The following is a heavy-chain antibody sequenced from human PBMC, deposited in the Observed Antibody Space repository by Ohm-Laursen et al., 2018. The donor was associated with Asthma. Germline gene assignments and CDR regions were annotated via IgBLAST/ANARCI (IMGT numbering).Heavy chain of an antibody. V-gene: IGHV4-61*01. CDR3: AFCTGGTCYSGVFDV. J-gene: IGHJ3*01. D-gene: IGHD2-15*01. Sequence: SDTLSLTCTVSGGSVSSGSYYWSWIRQPPGKGLEWIGCLFYSGNTHYNPSLQSRITISEDTSKNQVSLEVNSVTAADTAVYFCAFCTGGTCYSGVFDVWGQGVRVTVSS. CDR1: GGSVSSGSYY. CDR2: LFYSGNT.